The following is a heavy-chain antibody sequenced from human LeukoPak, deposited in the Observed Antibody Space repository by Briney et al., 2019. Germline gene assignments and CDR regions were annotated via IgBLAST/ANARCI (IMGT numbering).Heavy chain of an antibody. CDR1: GGSISSGSYY. Sequence: SETLSLTCTVSGGSISSGSYYWSWIRQPAGKGLEWIGRIYTSGSTNYNPSLKSRVIISVDTSKNQFSLKLSSVTAADTAVYYCARGPRGLRLGYFDYWGQGTLVTVSS. D-gene: IGHD5-12*01. CDR3: ARGPRGLRLGYFDY. CDR2: IYTSGST. V-gene: IGHV4-61*02. J-gene: IGHJ4*02.